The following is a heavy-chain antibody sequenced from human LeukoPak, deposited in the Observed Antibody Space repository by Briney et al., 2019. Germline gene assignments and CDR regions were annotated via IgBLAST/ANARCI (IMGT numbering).Heavy chain of an antibody. D-gene: IGHD2-15*01. CDR3: ARRGCSGGSCYYYYYGMDV. CDR2: IYSGGST. V-gene: IGHV3-53*01. CDR1: GFTVSSNY. J-gene: IGHJ6*02. Sequence: GGSLRLSCAASGFTVSSNYMSWVRQASGKGLEWVSVIYSGGSTYYADSVKGRFTNSRDNSKNTLYLQMNSLRAEDTAVYYCARRGCSGGSCYYYYYGMDVWGQGTTVTVSS.